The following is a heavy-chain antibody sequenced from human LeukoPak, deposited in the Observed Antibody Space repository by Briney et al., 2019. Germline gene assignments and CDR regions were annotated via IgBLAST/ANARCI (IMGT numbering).Heavy chain of an antibody. Sequence: EGSLRLSCAASGFTFSSYAMSWVRQAPGKGLEWVSAISGSGGSTYYADSVKGRFTISRDNSKNTLYLQMNSLRAEDTAVYYCAIERRYFDWLLSSSALDYWGQGTLVTVSS. V-gene: IGHV3-23*01. D-gene: IGHD3-9*01. J-gene: IGHJ4*02. CDR3: AIERRYFDWLLSSSALDY. CDR2: ISGSGGST. CDR1: GFTFSSYA.